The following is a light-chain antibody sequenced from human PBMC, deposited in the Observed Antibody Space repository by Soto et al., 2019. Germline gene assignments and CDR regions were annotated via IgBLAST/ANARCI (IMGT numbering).Light chain of an antibody. CDR1: SSDVGGYNY. CDR2: EVS. CDR3: SSYAGSNNVV. Sequence: LTQPPSASGSPGQSVTISCTGTSSDVGGYNYVSWYQQHPGKAPKLMIYEVSKRPSGVPDRFSGSKSGNTASLTVSGLQAEDEANYYCSSYAGSNNVVFGGGTKLTVL. J-gene: IGLJ2*01. V-gene: IGLV2-8*01.